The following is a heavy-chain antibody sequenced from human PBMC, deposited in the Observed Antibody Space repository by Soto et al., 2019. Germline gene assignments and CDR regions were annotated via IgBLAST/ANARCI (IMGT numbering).Heavy chain of an antibody. D-gene: IGHD3-10*01. J-gene: IGHJ6*02. CDR1: GGTFSSYA. Sequence: QVQLVQSGAEVKKPGSSVKVSCKASGGTFSSYAISWVRQAPGQGLEWMGGIIPISGTANYAQKFQGRVTITADESTSTAYMELSSLRSEDTAVYYCARPQGYYGSGNWFYYYGMDVWGQGTTVTVSS. V-gene: IGHV1-69*01. CDR3: ARPQGYYGSGNWFYYYGMDV. CDR2: IIPISGTA.